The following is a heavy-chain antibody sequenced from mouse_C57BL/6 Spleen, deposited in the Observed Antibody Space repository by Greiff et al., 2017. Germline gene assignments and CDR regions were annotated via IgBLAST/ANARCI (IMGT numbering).Heavy chain of an antibody. D-gene: IGHD3-2*02. J-gene: IGHJ3*01. CDR1: GYAFTNYL. CDR2: INPGSGGT. Sequence: QVQLQESGAELVRPGTSVKVSCKASGYAFTNYLIEWVKQRPGQGLEWIGVINPGSGGTNYNEKFKGKATLTADKSSSTAYMQLRSLTSEDSAVYFCARRQTAQARGFAYWGQGTLVTVSA. V-gene: IGHV1-54*01. CDR3: ARRQTAQARGFAY.